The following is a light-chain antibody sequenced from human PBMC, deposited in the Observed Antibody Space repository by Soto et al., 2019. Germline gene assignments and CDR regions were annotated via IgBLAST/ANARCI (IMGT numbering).Light chain of an antibody. CDR3: QQYGDSAT. Sequence: EIVLTQSPATLSLSPGERATLSCRASQSVSSYLAWYQQKPGQAPRLLIYDASNRATGIPARFSGSGSGTDFTLTISSLEPEDFAVYYCQQYGDSATFGGGTKVDIK. CDR1: QSVSSY. J-gene: IGKJ4*01. V-gene: IGKV3-11*01. CDR2: DAS.